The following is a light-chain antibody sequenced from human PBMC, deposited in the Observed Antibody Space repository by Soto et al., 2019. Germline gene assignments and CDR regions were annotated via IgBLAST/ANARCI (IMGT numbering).Light chain of an antibody. CDR3: QQYNNWPRT. V-gene: IGKV2-28*01. Sequence: DIVMTQSPLSLPVTPGEPASISCSASRILLHSNGYNFLDWYLQKPGQSPQLLIYDASIRATGVPARFSGSGSGTNFVLSISGLQSEDFAVYYCQQYNNWPRTFGQGTKVDI. J-gene: IGKJ1*01. CDR2: DAS. CDR1: RILLHSNGYNF.